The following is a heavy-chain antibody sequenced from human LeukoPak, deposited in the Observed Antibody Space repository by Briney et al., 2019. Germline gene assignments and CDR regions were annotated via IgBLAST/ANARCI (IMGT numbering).Heavy chain of an antibody. V-gene: IGHV4-61*02. CDR2: IYSSGST. D-gene: IGHD4/OR15-4a*01. CDR1: GGSISSGTYY. CDR3: ATSEVRYYYYYMDV. J-gene: IGHJ6*03. Sequence: SQTLSLTCTVSGGSISSGTYYWTWIRQPAGKGLEWIGRIYSSGSTSYNPSLDSRVRISIDTSKNQFSLKLSSVTAADTAVYYCATSEVRYYYYYMDVWGKGTTVTVSS.